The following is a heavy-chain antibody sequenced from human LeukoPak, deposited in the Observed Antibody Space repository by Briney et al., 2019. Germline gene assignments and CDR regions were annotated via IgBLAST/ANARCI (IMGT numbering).Heavy chain of an antibody. CDR2: IIGSGGST. CDR3: AREGDLPIVATIFDY. D-gene: IGHD5-12*01. V-gene: IGHV3-23*01. CDR1: GFTFSSYT. Sequence: QPGGSLRLSCAASGFTFSSYTMSWVRQAPGKGLEWVSGIIGSGGSTYYADSVKGRFTISRDNSKNTLYLQMNSLRAEDTAVYYCAREGDLPIVATIFDYWGQGTLVTVSS. J-gene: IGHJ4*02.